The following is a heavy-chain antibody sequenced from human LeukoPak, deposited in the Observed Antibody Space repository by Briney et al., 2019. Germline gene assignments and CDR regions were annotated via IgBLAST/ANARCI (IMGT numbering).Heavy chain of an antibody. J-gene: IGHJ3*02. CDR3: ARVGDGYNYEDAFDI. Sequence: PGGSLRLSCAASGFTFSSYWMSWVRQAPGKGLEWVANIKQDGSEKYYVDSVKGRFTISRDNAKNSLYLQMNSLRAEDTAVYYCARVGDGYNYEDAFDIWGQGTMVTVSS. CDR1: GFTFSSYW. D-gene: IGHD5-24*01. V-gene: IGHV3-7*01. CDR2: IKQDGSEK.